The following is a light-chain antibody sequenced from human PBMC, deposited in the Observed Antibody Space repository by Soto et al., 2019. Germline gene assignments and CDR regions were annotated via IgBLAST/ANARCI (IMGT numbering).Light chain of an antibody. J-gene: IGLJ2*01. V-gene: IGLV1-44*01. CDR2: NNN. CDR3: AAWDGSLNAVI. Sequence: QSVLTQPSSTSETPGQRVIISCSGSSSNIGSNTVDWYQQLPGSAPRLLIYNNNQRPSGVPDRFSGSKSGTSASLAISGLQSEDEAVYHCAAWDGSLNAVIFGGGTQLTVL. CDR1: SSNIGSNT.